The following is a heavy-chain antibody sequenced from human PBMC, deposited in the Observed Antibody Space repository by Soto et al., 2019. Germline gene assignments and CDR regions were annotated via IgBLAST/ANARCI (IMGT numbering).Heavy chain of an antibody. CDR1: GYTFTSYG. CDR3: AIDSRYSSGWYRDYYYYYGMDV. J-gene: IGHJ6*02. CDR2: ISAYNGNT. Sequence: ASVKVSCKASGYTFTSYGISWVRQAPGQGLEWMGWISAYNGNTNYAQKLQGRVTMTTDTSTSTAYMELRSLRSDDTAVYYCAIDSRYSSGWYRDYYYYYGMDVWGQGTTVTVSS. D-gene: IGHD6-19*01. V-gene: IGHV1-18*04.